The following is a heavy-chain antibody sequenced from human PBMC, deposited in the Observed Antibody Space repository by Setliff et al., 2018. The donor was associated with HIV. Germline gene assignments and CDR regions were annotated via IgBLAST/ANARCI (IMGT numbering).Heavy chain of an antibody. CDR2: VDPKNGDT. CDR3: ATLDYYGSATYNLALHY. D-gene: IGHD3-10*01. Sequence: GASVKVSCKASGCTFTDYYMHWVQQAPAKGLEWMGRVDPKNGDTIYAEKLRGRVTITADTSTDTAYMELGSLRSEDTAIYYCATLDYYGSATYNLALHYWGQGTLVTVSS. V-gene: IGHV1-69-2*01. CDR1: GCTFTDYY. J-gene: IGHJ4*02.